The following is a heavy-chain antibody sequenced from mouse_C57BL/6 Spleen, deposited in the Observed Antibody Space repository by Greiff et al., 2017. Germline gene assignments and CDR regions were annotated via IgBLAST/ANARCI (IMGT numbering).Heavy chain of an antibody. J-gene: IGHJ4*01. Sequence: EVQLQQSGPELVKPGASVKISCKASGYTFTDYYMNWVKQSHGKSLEWIGDINPNNGGTSYNQKFKGKATLTVDKSSSTAYMELRSLTSEDSAVYYCASTTVVPMDYWGQGTSVTVSS. V-gene: IGHV1-26*01. CDR3: ASTTVVPMDY. CDR2: INPNNGGT. D-gene: IGHD1-1*01. CDR1: GYTFTDYY.